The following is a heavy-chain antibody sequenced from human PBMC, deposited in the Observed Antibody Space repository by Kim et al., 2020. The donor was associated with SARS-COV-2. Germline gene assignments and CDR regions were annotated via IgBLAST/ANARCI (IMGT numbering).Heavy chain of an antibody. CDR2: INHSGST. CDR3: AIRYSREVLDY. V-gene: IGHV4-34*01. J-gene: IGHJ4*02. Sequence: SETLSLTCAVYGGSFSGYYWSWIRQPPGKGLEWFGEINHSGSTNYTPSLKRRVTISVDTSKNQFSLKLSSVTAADTAVYYCAIRYSREVLDYWGQGTLVTFSS. D-gene: IGHD6-25*01. CDR1: GGSFSGYY.